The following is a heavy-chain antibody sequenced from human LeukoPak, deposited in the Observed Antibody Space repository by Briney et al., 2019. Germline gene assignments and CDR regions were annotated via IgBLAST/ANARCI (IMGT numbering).Heavy chain of an antibody. D-gene: IGHD6-6*01. J-gene: IGHJ6*02. CDR2: KWYDGSNK. CDR3: ARTQPSIAARHSYYYYGMDV. Sequence: PGGSLRLSCAASGFTFSSYGMHWVRQAPGKGLEWVAVKWYDGSNKYYADSVKGRFTISRDNSKNTLYLQMNSLRAEDTAVYYCARTQPSIAARHSYYYYGMDVWGQGTTVTVSS. V-gene: IGHV3-33*01. CDR1: GFTFSSYG.